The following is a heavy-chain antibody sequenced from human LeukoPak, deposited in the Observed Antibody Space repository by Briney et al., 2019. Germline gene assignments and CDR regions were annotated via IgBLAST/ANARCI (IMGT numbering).Heavy chain of an antibody. Sequence: GGSLRLSCAASGFTFSSYWMSWVRQAPGKGLEWVANIKQDGSEKYYVDSVKGRFTISRDNAKNSLYLQMSSLRAEDTAVYYCARDMEVLWFGESMDVWGQGTTVTVSS. CDR3: ARDMEVLWFGESMDV. D-gene: IGHD3-10*01. CDR2: IKQDGSEK. V-gene: IGHV3-7*01. CDR1: GFTFSSYW. J-gene: IGHJ6*02.